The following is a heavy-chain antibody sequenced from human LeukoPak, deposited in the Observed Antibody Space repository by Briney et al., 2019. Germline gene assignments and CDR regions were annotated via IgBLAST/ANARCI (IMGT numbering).Heavy chain of an antibody. CDR1: GFTLGSHD. Sequence: GGSLRLSCTASGFTLGSHDMHWVRQMPGQGLEWVAAVSSGFHAFFADSVQGRFTVSREDARNSLYLQMNSLRAGDTAVYYCVREARGYHYTYFDYWGQGTLVTVSS. J-gene: IGHJ4*02. D-gene: IGHD5-18*01. CDR2: VSSGFHA. CDR3: VREARGYHYTYFDY. V-gene: IGHV3-13*01.